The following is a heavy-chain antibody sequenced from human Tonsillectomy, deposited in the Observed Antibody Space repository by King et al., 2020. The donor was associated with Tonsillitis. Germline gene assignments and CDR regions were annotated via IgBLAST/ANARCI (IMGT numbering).Heavy chain of an antibody. Sequence: VQLVESGGGLIQPGGSLRLSCAASGVTVSSNYMSWVRQGPGKGLEWGSLIYSGGSTNYADAVRGRFTISRDNSKNTLYLQMNSLRAEDTAVDYCARDGGWYCSSTSCYTFSFWGGNGMDVWGQGTTVTVSS. V-gene: IGHV3-53*01. J-gene: IGHJ6*02. CDR1: GVTVSSNY. D-gene: IGHD2-2*02. CDR3: ARDGGWYCSSTSCYTFSFWGGNGMDV. CDR2: IYSGGST.